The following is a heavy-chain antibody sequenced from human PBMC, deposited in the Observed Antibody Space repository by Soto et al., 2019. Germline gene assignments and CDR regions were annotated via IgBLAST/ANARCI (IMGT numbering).Heavy chain of an antibody. CDR2: IYPRDSDV. CDR1: GYNVPGLW. CDR3: ARQHGLSDYWFDL. Sequence: GEPLNISCQASGYNVPGLWIDWVRQMPGKGLELRGMIYPRDSDVRYRPSFQGQVTISVDKYIQTTYLQWNSLKASETAMYFLARQHGLSDYWFDLWGQGTRVTVSS. D-gene: IGHD4-17*01. J-gene: IGHJ5*01. V-gene: IGHV5-51*01.